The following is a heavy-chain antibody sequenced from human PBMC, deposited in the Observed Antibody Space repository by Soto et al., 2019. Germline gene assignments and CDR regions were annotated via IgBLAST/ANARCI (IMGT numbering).Heavy chain of an antibody. CDR1: GYTFTSYG. Sequence: ASVKVSCKACGYTFTSYGISWVRQAPGQGLEWMGWISAYNGNTNYAQKLQGRVTMTTDTSTSTAYMELRSLRSDDTAVYYCARYGYRDYYDSSGYYRSDDFDYWGQGTMVTVSS. V-gene: IGHV1-18*01. CDR2: ISAYNGNT. D-gene: IGHD3-22*01. CDR3: ARYGYRDYYDSSGYYRSDDFDY. J-gene: IGHJ3*01.